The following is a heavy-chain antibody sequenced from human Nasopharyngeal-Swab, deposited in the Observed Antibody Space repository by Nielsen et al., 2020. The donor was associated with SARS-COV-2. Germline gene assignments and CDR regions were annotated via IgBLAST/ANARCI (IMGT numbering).Heavy chain of an antibody. CDR2: INEDGSST. V-gene: IGHV3-74*01. J-gene: IGHJ4*02. CDR1: GFTFSSYW. Sequence: EGSLRLSCAASGFTFSSYWMHWVRQAPGKGLVWVSRINEDGSSTSYADSLKGRFTISRDNAKNTLYLQMNSLSAEDTAVYYCTRAGSFRHDYWGQGTLVTVSS. CDR3: TRAGSFRHDY. D-gene: IGHD6-13*01.